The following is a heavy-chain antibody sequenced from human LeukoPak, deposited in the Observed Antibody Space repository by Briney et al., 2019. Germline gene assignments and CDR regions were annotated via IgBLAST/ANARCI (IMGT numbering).Heavy chain of an antibody. V-gene: IGHV3-7*03. D-gene: IGHD5-18*01. CDR1: AFIFSGHW. CDR3: AREVLRTASAFDH. CDR2: IKEDGSER. Sequence: PGGSLRLSCEGSAFIFSGHWMNWVRQTPGKGLEWVASIKEDGSERQYVDSVKGRFSISRDNTKGSLFLQLNSLRAEDTAVYYCAREVLRTASAFDHWGQGTLVTVSS. J-gene: IGHJ4*02.